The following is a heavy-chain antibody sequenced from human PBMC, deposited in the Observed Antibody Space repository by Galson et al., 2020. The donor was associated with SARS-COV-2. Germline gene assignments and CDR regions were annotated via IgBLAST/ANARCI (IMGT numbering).Heavy chain of an antibody. V-gene: IGHV4-39*02. CDR3: GRERGGAVDY. J-gene: IGHJ4*02. Sequence: ETSETLSLTCTVSGGSISSSNYYWGWIRQPPGKGLEWIGSIYYSGSTYYKSSLKSRVTISVDTSKNQFSLNLSSVTAADTAVYYCGRERGGAVDYWGQGTLVTVSS. CDR1: GGSISSSNYY. D-gene: IGHD3-16*01. CDR2: IYYSGST.